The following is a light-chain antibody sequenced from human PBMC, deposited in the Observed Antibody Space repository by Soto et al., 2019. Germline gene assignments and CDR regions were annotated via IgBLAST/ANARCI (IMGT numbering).Light chain of an antibody. J-gene: IGKJ4*01. CDR2: GAS. CDR1: QSVGSNY. CDR3: QQANSFPLT. Sequence: EIVLTQSPGTLSLSPGERATLSYRASQSVGSNYLAWYQQNPGQAPRLLIYGASTRATGIPDRFSGGGSGTDFTLTISRLEPDDFATYYCQQANSFPLTFGGGTKVDIK. V-gene: IGKV3-20*01.